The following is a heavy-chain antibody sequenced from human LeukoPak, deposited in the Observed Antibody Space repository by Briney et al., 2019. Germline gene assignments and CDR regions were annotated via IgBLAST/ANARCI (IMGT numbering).Heavy chain of an antibody. Sequence: PGGSLRLSCAASGFTFSSYGMHWVRRAPGKGLEWVAVISYDGGNKHYADPVKGRFTISRDNSKNTLYLQMNSLRAEDTAVYYCAKDRSTSNILTGYQDNWGQGTLVTVSS. J-gene: IGHJ4*02. V-gene: IGHV3-30*18. CDR3: AKDRSTSNILTGYQDN. CDR1: GFTFSSYG. D-gene: IGHD3-9*01. CDR2: ISYDGGNK.